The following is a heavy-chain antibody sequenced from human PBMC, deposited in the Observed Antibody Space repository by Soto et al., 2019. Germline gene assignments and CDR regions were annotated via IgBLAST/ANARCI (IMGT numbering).Heavy chain of an antibody. V-gene: IGHV3-23*01. D-gene: IGHD6-19*01. Sequence: EVRLLESGGGLAQPGGSRRLSCAASGFTFSSSAMNWVRQAPGRGLEWVSSIRVGGGDTFYADSVRGRFTVSRDISRNNLYLQMNSLRAEDTAIYCFAKCSVGTVRTSGWCNWFDPWGQGTLVSVSS. J-gene: IGHJ5*02. CDR2: IRVGGGDT. CDR1: GFTFSSSA. CDR3: AKCSVGTVRTSGWCNWFDP.